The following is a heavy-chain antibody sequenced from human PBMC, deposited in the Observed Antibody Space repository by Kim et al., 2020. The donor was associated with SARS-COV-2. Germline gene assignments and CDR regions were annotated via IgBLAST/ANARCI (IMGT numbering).Heavy chain of an antibody. J-gene: IGHJ4*02. CDR1: GFIFHTYA. D-gene: IGHD2-2*01. Sequence: GGSLRLSCAASGFIFHTYAMHWARQTPGKGLEYVSAISSNGFDTYYADSVRGRFTISRDNSKNTLFLQMGSLRPEDMGVYYCAREGRHCSGTACYVFDYWGKGTVVTVSS. CDR2: ISSNGFDT. V-gene: IGHV3-64*02. CDR3: AREGRHCSGTACYVFDY.